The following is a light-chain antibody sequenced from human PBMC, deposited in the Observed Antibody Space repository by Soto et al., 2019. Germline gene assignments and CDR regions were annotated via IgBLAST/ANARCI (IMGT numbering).Light chain of an antibody. V-gene: IGKV3-20*01. J-gene: IGKJ5*01. CDR3: QHYVERSPIT. Sequence: EIMMNQSPGTLSLSTEERATLSCRASQSVSSRLAWYQQKPGQAPRLLISGATSRATGIPDRFSGSGSGTDFTLTISRLEPEDYALYYCQHYVERSPITFGQGTRLEI. CDR2: GAT. CDR1: QSVSSR.